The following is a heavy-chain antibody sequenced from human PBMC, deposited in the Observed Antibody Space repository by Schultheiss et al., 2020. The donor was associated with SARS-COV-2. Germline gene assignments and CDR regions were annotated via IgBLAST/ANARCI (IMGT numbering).Heavy chain of an antibody. J-gene: IGHJ6*02. V-gene: IGHV4-30-4*01. CDR2: IYYSGST. Sequence: SQTLSLTCPVSGGSISSGDYYWSWIRQPPGKGLEWIGYIYYSGSTYYNPSLKSRVTISVDTSKNQFSLKLSSVTAADTAVYYCARGSFRGYDYYYYYGMDVWGQGTTVTVSS. CDR1: GGSISSGDYY. CDR3: ARGSFRGYDYYYYYGMDV. D-gene: IGHD5-12*01.